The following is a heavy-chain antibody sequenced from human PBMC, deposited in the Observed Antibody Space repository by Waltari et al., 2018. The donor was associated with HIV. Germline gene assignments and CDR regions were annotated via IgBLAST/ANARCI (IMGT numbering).Heavy chain of an antibody. V-gene: IGHV3-23*01. Sequence: EVQLLVSGGGLVQPGGSLRLSCAASGFTFSSYAMSWVRQAPGKGLEWVSAISGSGGSTYYADSVKGRFTSSRDNSKNTLYLQMNSLRAEDTAVYYCAKSQGSGTYYYGMDVWGQGTTVTVSS. CDR3: AKSQGSGTYYYGMDV. CDR1: GFTFSSYA. D-gene: IGHD3-10*01. CDR2: ISGSGGST. J-gene: IGHJ6*02.